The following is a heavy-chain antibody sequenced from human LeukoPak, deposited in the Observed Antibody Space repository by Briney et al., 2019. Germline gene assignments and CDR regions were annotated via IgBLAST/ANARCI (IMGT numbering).Heavy chain of an antibody. CDR1: GFTFSSYG. D-gene: IGHD1-1*01. CDR3: AKGGYGNPFDY. J-gene: IGHJ4*02. V-gene: IGHV3-30*18. CDR2: ISYDGSNK. Sequence: PGRSLRLSCAASGFTFSSYGMHWVRQAPGKGLEWVAVISYDGSNKYYADSVKGRFTISRDNSKNTLYLQMNSLRAEDTAVYYCAKGGYGNPFDYWGQGTLVTVSS.